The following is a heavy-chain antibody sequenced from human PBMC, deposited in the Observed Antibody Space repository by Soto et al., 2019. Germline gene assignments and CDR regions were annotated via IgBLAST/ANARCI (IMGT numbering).Heavy chain of an antibody. CDR1: GGTFSSYA. V-gene: IGHV1-69*12. Sequence: QVQLVQSGAEVKQTGSSVKVSCKASGGTFSSYAISWVRQAPGQGLEWMGGIIPIFGTANYAQKFQGRVTITADESTSTAYMELSSLRSEDTAVYYCASPTKPLYYYYGMDVWGQGTTGTVSS. CDR2: IIPIFGTA. CDR3: ASPTKPLYYYYGMDV. D-gene: IGHD1-1*01. J-gene: IGHJ6*02.